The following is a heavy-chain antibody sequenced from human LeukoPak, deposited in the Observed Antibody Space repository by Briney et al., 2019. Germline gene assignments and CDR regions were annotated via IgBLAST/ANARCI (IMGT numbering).Heavy chain of an antibody. Sequence: GGSLRLSCAASGFTVSSNYMSWVRQAPGKGLEWVSAISGSGGSTYYADSVKGRFTISRDNSKNTLYLQMNSLRAEDTAVYYCAKSSTSSDDYWGQGTLVTVSS. J-gene: IGHJ4*02. D-gene: IGHD2-2*01. CDR3: AKSSTSSDDY. CDR1: GFTVSSNY. V-gene: IGHV3-23*01. CDR2: ISGSGGST.